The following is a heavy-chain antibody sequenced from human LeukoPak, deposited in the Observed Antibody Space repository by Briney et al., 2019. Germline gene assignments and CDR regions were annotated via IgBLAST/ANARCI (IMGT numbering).Heavy chain of an antibody. Sequence: GGSLRLSCAASGFTFSTYSMNWVRQAPGKGLEWVSSVTSTSTYISYADSVEGRFTISRDNAKHSLYLQMNSLRAEDTAVYYCARAISRDRYCSSTSCYYYYMDVWGIGTTVTVSS. CDR2: VTSTSTYI. D-gene: IGHD2-2*01. V-gene: IGHV3-21*01. CDR1: GFTFSTYS. CDR3: ARAISRDRYCSSTSCYYYYMDV. J-gene: IGHJ6*03.